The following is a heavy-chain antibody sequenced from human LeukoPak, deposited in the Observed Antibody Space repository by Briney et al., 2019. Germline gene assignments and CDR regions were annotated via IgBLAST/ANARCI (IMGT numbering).Heavy chain of an antibody. Sequence: GGSLRLSCGASGFTFSSYWMHWVRQAPGKGLVWVSRINNDGSSTSYADSVQGRFTISRDNSKNTLYLQMNSLRAEDTAVYYCARGLSNSIAAAGSLLNWGQGTLVTVSS. CDR3: ARGLSNSIAAAGSLLN. CDR1: GFTFSSYW. D-gene: IGHD6-13*01. V-gene: IGHV3-74*01. J-gene: IGHJ4*02. CDR2: INNDGSST.